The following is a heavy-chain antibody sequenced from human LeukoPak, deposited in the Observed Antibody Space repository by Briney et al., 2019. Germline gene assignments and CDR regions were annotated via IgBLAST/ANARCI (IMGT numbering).Heavy chain of an antibody. J-gene: IGHJ4*02. CDR2: IYYSGST. V-gene: IGHV4-59*01. D-gene: IGHD3-22*01. CDR1: GGSISSYY. CDR3: ARAEYYYDSSGYYYLIDY. Sequence: SETLSLTCTVSGGSISSYYWSWIRQPPGKGLEWFGYIYYSGSTNYNPSLKSRVTISVDTSKNQFSLKLSSVTAADTAVYYCARAEYYYDSSGYYYLIDYWGQGTLVTVSS.